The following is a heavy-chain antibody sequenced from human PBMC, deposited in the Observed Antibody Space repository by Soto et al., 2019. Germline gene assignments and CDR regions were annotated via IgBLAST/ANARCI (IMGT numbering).Heavy chain of an antibody. Sequence: GGSLRLSCAASGFTFSSYSMNWVRQAPGKGLEWVSYISSRSRTIYYADYVKGRITISRDNAKNSLYLQMNRLRAENKDMYYSARDPQVSSWPLGIYYYYMDVWGKGTTVTVSS. CDR2: ISSRSRTI. J-gene: IGHJ6*03. CDR1: GFTFSSYS. V-gene: IGHV3-48*01. D-gene: IGHD6-13*01. CDR3: ARDPQVSSWPLGIYYYYMDV.